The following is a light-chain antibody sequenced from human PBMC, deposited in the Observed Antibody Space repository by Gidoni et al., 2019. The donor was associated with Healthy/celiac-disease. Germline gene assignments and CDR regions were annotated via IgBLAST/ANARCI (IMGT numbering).Light chain of an antibody. CDR3: QQRSNWPPA. CDR2: DAS. J-gene: IGKJ1*01. CDR1: QSVSSY. V-gene: IGKV3-11*01. Sequence: ETVLTHSPATLSLSPGVRATLPCRASQSVSSYLAWYQQKPGQAPRLLIYDASSRATGIPARFRGSGSGTDFTLTISSREPEDFAVYYCQQRSNWPPAFGQGTKVEIK.